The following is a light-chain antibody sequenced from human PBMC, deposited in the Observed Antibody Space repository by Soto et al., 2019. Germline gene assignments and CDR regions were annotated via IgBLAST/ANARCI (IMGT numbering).Light chain of an antibody. J-gene: IGLJ3*02. CDR2: DVI. V-gene: IGLV2-14*01. Sequence: QSVLTQPASVSGSPGQSITISCTGTSSDVGAYNYVSWYQQHPGKVPKLIIYDVINRPSGVSSRFSGSKSVNTASLTISGLQAEDEADYYCTSYTSSVTLVFGGGTKGPS. CDR1: SSDVGAYNY. CDR3: TSYTSSVTLV.